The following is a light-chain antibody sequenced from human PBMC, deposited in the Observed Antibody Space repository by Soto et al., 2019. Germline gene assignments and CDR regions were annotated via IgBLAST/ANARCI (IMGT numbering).Light chain of an antibody. CDR1: SSDVGSSNG. V-gene: IGLV2-18*02. CDR3: RSYTSSSTYV. Sequence: QSVLTQPPSVSGSPGQSVAISCTGTSSDVGSSNGVSWYQQPPGTAPKLMIYDVSNRPSGVPDRFSGSKSGNTASLTISGLQAEVEADYYCRSYTSSSTYVFGSGTRVNVL. J-gene: IGLJ1*01. CDR2: DVS.